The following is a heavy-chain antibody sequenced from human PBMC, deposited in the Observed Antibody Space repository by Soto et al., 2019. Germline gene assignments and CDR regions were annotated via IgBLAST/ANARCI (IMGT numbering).Heavy chain of an antibody. J-gene: IGHJ4*02. V-gene: IGHV4-30-2*06. D-gene: IGHD1-26*01. CDR1: GVSINAGGYS. Sequence: QVQLQESGPGLVKPSQTLSLTCAVSGVSINAGGYSWNWIRQSPGKALAWMGHIYQSGITYYKPSLKDRITISVDMSKNDFSLEVTSVTPADTAVYFCARGYYNDYFDFWGQGALVTVSS. CDR3: ARGYYNDYFDF. CDR2: IYQSGIT.